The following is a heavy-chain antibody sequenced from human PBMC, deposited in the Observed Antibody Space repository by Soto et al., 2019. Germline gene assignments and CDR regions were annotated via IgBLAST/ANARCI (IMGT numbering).Heavy chain of an antibody. Sequence: GASVQASCKASGYAFTGYYIHCLRPAPGQGLEWMGWINPNSGGTNYAQKFQGRVTMTRDTSISTAYMELSRLRSDDTAVYYCAIALYGDYVVDYWGQGTLVTVSS. CDR3: AIALYGDYVVDY. D-gene: IGHD4-17*01. J-gene: IGHJ4*02. CDR2: INPNSGGT. CDR1: GYAFTGYY. V-gene: IGHV1-2*02.